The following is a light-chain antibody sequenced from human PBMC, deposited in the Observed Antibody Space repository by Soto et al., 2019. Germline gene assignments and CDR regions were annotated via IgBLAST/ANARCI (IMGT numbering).Light chain of an antibody. J-gene: IGLJ1*01. CDR1: SSDVGGYNY. CDR3: SSYVGSNNLYV. Sequence: QPVLTQPPSASGTPGQSVTISCTGTSSDVGGYNYVSWYQQHPGKAPKLMIYEVSKRPSGVPDRFSGSKSGNTASLTVSGLQAEDEADYYCSSYVGSNNLYVFGTGTKVTVL. CDR2: EVS. V-gene: IGLV2-8*01.